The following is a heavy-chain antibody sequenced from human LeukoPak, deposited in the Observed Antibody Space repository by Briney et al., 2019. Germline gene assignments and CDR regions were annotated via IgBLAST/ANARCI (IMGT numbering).Heavy chain of an antibody. CDR3: ARHGSWQQEYYYYYMDV. CDR1: GGSISSYY. V-gene: IGHV4-59*05. Sequence: PSETLSLTCTVSGGSISSYYWSWIRQPPGKGLEWIGSIYYSGSTYYNPSLKSRVTISVDTSENQFSLKLSSVTAADTAVYYCARHGSWQQEYYYYYMDVWGKGTTVTVSS. J-gene: IGHJ6*03. CDR2: IYYSGST. D-gene: IGHD6-13*01.